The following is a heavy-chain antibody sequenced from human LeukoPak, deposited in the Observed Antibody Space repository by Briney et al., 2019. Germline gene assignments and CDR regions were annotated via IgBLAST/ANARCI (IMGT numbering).Heavy chain of an antibody. V-gene: IGHV4-34*01. D-gene: IGHD3-22*01. J-gene: IGHJ4*02. Sequence: SETLSLTCAVYGGSFSGYYWSWIRQPPGKGLEWIGEINHSGSTNYNPSLKSRVTISVDTSKNQFSLKLSSVTAADTAVYYCAGDRRYYYGSSGYLGYWGQGTLVTVSS. CDR3: AGDRRYYYGSSGYLGY. CDR2: INHSGST. CDR1: GGSFSGYY.